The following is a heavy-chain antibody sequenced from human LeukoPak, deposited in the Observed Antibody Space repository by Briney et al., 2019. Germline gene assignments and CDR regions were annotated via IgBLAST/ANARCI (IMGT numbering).Heavy chain of an antibody. D-gene: IGHD6-6*01. V-gene: IGHV1-2*02. CDR1: GYTFTGYY. J-gene: IGHJ5*02. CDR2: INPNSGGT. Sequence: AASVKVSCKASGYTFTGYYMHWVRQAPGQGLEWMGWINPNSGGTNYAQKFQGRVTMTRDTSISTAYMELSSLRSEDTAVYYCARASSIAARRWFDPWGQGTLVTVSS. CDR3: ARASSIAARRWFDP.